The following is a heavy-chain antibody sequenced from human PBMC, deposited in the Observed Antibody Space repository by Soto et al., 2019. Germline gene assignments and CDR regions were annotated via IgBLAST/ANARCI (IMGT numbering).Heavy chain of an antibody. CDR2: IRSKANSYAT. V-gene: IGHV3-73*01. CDR1: GFTFSGSA. D-gene: IGHD6-25*01. Sequence: GGSLRLSCAASGFTFSGSAMHWVRQASGKGLEWVGRIRSKANSYATAYAASVKGRFTISRDDSKNTAYLQMNSLKTEDTAVYYCTRESGCAIFSYYYYGMDVWGQGTTVTVSS. J-gene: IGHJ6*02. CDR3: TRESGCAIFSYYYYGMDV.